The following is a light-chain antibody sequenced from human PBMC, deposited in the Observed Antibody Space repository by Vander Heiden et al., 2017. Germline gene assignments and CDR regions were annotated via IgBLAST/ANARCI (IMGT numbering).Light chain of an antibody. CDR1: SSDVGAYNY. CDR2: EVT. V-gene: IGLV2-8*01. CDR3: SSYAGSNTAI. J-gene: IGLJ2*01. Sequence: QSALTQPPSASGSPGQPVTISCTGTSSDVGAYNYVSWYQQHPGKAPKVMIYEVTKRPSGVPDRFSGSKSGDTASLTVSGLQAEDEADYYCSSYAGSNTAIFGGGTKLTVL.